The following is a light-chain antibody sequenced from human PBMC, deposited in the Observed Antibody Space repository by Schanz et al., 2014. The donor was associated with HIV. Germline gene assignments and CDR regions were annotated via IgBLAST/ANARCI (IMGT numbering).Light chain of an antibody. V-gene: IGKV3-20*01. CDR2: GAS. Sequence: EIVLTQSPGTLSLSPGERATLSCRASQSVSRSYIAWYQQKPGQAPRLLIYGASSRATGIPDRFSGSGSGTDFTLTIIRLEPEDFAVYYCQQYGTSLITFGQGTRLEI. CDR3: QQYGTSLIT. J-gene: IGKJ5*01. CDR1: QSVSRSY.